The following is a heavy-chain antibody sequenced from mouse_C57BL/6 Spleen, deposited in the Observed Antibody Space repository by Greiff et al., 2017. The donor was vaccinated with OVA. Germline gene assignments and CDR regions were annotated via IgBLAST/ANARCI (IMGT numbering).Heavy chain of an antibody. CDR3: ARWGGSSYQSYVDV. J-gene: IGHJ1*03. Sequence: QVQLQQSGAELVMPGASVKLSCKASGYTFTSYWMHWVKPRPGQGLEWIGELDPSDSYTNYNQKFKGKSTLTVDKSSSTAYMQLSSLTSEDSAVYYCARWGGSSYQSYVDVWGTGTTVTVSS. CDR2: LDPSDSYT. D-gene: IGHD1-1*01. CDR1: GYTFTSYW. V-gene: IGHV1-69*01.